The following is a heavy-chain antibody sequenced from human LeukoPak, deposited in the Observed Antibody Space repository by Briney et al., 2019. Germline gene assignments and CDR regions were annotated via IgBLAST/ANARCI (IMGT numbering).Heavy chain of an antibody. Sequence: ASVKVSCTVSGYTLTELSMHWVRPAPGKGLEWMGGFDPEDGETIYAQKFQGRVTMTEDTSTDTAYMELSSLRSEDTAVYYCAMVQRTGAFDIWGQGTMVTVSS. CDR2: FDPEDGET. D-gene: IGHD3-10*01. V-gene: IGHV1-24*01. J-gene: IGHJ3*02. CDR3: AMVQRTGAFDI. CDR1: GYTLTELS.